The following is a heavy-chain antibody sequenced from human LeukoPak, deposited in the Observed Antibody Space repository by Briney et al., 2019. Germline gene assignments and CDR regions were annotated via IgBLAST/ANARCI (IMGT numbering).Heavy chain of an antibody. D-gene: IGHD3-3*01. J-gene: IGHJ4*02. CDR2: IYHSGST. CDR1: GGSISSSNW. V-gene: IGHV4-4*02. CDR3: ARSAQLRFWPFGY. Sequence: SETLSLTCAVSGGSISSSNWWSWVRQPPGKGLEWIGEIYHSGSTNYNPSLKSRVTISVDKSKSQFSLKLSSVTAADTAVYYCARSAQLRFWPFGYWGQGTLVTVSS.